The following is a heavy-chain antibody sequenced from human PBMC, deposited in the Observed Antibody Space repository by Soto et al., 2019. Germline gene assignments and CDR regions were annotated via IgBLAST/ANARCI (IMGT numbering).Heavy chain of an antibody. CDR3: ARDRASAVSRAFAI. Sequence: EVQLVESGGGLVQPGGSLRLSCAASGFTFSSYGMNWVRQAPGKGLEWLSYISSGSGTIYYTDSVKGRFTISRDNAKNSLALQMNSLRAEDTAMYYCARDRASAVSRAFAIWGQGTMVTVSS. CDR1: GFTFSSYG. V-gene: IGHV3-48*01. CDR2: ISSGSGTI. J-gene: IGHJ3*02. D-gene: IGHD1-20*01.